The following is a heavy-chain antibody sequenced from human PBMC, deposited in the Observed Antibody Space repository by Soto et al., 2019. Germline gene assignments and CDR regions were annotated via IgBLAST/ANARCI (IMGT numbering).Heavy chain of an antibody. CDR2: IYYSGST. J-gene: IGHJ4*02. CDR1: NDSISTYY. Sequence: QVQLQESGPGLVKPSETLSLTCTVSNDSISTYYWTWIRQPPGKGLEWIGFIYYSGSTNYNPSLQSRVTISVDTSKNQFSLKMYSVTAADTAVYYCARPGRDWGALHYWGQGTLVTVSS. V-gene: IGHV4-59*08. D-gene: IGHD7-27*01. CDR3: ARPGRDWGALHY.